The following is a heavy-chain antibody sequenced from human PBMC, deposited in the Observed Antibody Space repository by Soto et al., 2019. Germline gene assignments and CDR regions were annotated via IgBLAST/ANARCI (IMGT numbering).Heavy chain of an antibody. Sequence: GGSLRLSCAASGFTFSSYWMSWVRQAPGKGLEWVANIKQDGSEKYYVDSVKGRFTISRDNAKNSLYLQMNSLRAEDTAVYYCARGLWFGDQRLSGYWCQGTLVTVSS. J-gene: IGHJ4*02. CDR3: ARGLWFGDQRLSGY. D-gene: IGHD3-10*01. V-gene: IGHV3-7*04. CDR1: GFTFSSYW. CDR2: IKQDGSEK.